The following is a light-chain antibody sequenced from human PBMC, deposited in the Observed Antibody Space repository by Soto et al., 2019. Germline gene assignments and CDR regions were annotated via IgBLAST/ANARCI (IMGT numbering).Light chain of an antibody. J-gene: IGLJ1*01. V-gene: IGLV1-44*01. CDR1: ASNIGSNP. CDR2: TNN. Sequence: SVLTRPPSISGTPGKTVTISYSGSASNIGSNPVNWYQQLPGTAPRLLISTNNQRPSGVPDRFSGSRSGTSASLAISGLQSEDEADYYCAAWDDRLNGPSYGFGTGTKVTVL. CDR3: AAWDDRLNGPSYG.